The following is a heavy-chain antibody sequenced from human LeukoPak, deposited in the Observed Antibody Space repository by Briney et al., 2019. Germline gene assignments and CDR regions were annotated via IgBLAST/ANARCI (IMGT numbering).Heavy chain of an antibody. Sequence: SETLSLTCTVSGGPISSYYWSWIRQPPGKGLEWIGYIYYSGSTNYNPSLKSRVTISVDTSKNQFSLKLSSVTAADTVVYYCARVSYGDYFDYWGQGTLVTVSS. V-gene: IGHV4-59*01. CDR1: GGPISSYY. CDR2: IYYSGST. D-gene: IGHD4-17*01. CDR3: ARVSYGDYFDY. J-gene: IGHJ4*02.